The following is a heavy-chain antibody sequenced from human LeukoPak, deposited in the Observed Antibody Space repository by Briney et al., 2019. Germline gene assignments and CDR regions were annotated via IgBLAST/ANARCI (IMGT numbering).Heavy chain of an antibody. CDR1: GFTFSSYG. CDR2: ISGSGGST. D-gene: IGHD5-12*01. V-gene: IGHV3-21*01. Sequence: GGSLRLSCAASGFTFSSYGMHWVRQAPGKGLEWVSAISGSGGSTYYADSVKGRFTISRDNAKNSLYLQMNSLRAEDTAVYYCARVGGGYSRRPFDYWGQGTLVTVSS. J-gene: IGHJ4*02. CDR3: ARVGGGYSRRPFDY.